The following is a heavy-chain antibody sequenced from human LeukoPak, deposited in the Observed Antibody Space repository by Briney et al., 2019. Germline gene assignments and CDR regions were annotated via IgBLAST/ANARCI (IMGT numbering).Heavy chain of an antibody. D-gene: IGHD3-10*01. J-gene: IGHJ3*02. CDR2: IYYSGST. Sequence: SETLSLTCTVSGGSINSSSYYWGWIRQPPGKGLEGIGTIYYSGSTYYNPSLKSRVTISVDPSKNPFSLKLSSVTASDTAVYYCARRFAPSRNDAFDIWGQGTMVTVSS. CDR3: ARRFAPSRNDAFDI. V-gene: IGHV4-39*01. CDR1: GGSINSSSYY.